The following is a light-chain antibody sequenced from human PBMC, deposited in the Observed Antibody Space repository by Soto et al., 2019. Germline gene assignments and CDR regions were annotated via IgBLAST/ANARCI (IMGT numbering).Light chain of an antibody. Sequence: DIVMTQFPLSLPVTPGEPASISCRSSQSLVHSNGKIFFAWYLQKPGQSPQALIYLGFNRASGVTDRISGSVSSTDFILKIRRVEAEDVGVCSCMKCLQSMYTFGRGIKVDIK. J-gene: IGKJ2*01. V-gene: IGKV2-28*01. CDR1: QSLVHSNGKIF. CDR2: LGF. CDR3: MKCLQSMYT.